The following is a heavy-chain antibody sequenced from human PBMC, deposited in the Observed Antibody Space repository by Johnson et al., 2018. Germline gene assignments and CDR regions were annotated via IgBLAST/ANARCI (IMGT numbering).Heavy chain of an antibody. J-gene: IGHJ1*01. CDR2: INPSGGST. V-gene: IGHV1-46*01. CDR3: AKDLGGYNKWEHFQD. D-gene: IGHD5-24*01. CDR1: GYTFTSYY. Sequence: QVQLVESGAEVKKPGASVKVSCKASGYTFTSYYMHWVRQAPGQGLEWMGIINPSGGSTSYAQKFQGRVTMTRDTSTSTVYMELSSLRSEDTAVYYCAKDLGGYNKWEHFQDWGQGTLVTVSS.